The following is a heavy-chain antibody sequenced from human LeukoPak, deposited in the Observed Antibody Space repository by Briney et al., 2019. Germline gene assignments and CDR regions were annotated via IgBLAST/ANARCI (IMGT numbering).Heavy chain of an antibody. V-gene: IGHV3-23*01. D-gene: IGHD3-10*01. Sequence: GGSLRLSCVASGFTFSSYSMNWVRQAPGKGLEWVSAISGSGGSTYYADSVKGRFTISRDNSKNTLYLQMNSLRAEDTAVYYCAKGVLWFGDPMAYFDYWGQGTLVTVSS. CDR3: AKGVLWFGDPMAYFDY. J-gene: IGHJ4*02. CDR2: ISGSGGST. CDR1: GFTFSSYS.